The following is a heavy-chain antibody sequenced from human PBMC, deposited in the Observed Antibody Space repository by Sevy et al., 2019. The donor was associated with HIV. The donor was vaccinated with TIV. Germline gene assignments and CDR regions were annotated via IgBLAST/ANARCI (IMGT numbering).Heavy chain of an antibody. CDR1: GFAFGDYG. Sequence: GGSLRLSCTASGFAFGDYGLSWFRQAPGKGLEWLGFIRRKAYGGTTEYAASVKGRFTISRDDSKSIAYLQMNSLKIADTAVYYCTKDSATSHYYYYYMDVWGKGTTVTVSS. D-gene: IGHD6-25*01. V-gene: IGHV3-49*03. CDR3: TKDSATSHYYYYYMDV. J-gene: IGHJ6*03. CDR2: IRRKAYGGTT.